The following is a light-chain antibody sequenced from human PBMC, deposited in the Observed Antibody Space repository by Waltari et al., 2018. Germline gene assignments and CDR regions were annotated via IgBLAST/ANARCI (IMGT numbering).Light chain of an antibody. CDR3: QQYYSTPLYT. J-gene: IGKJ2*01. V-gene: IGKV4-1*01. Sequence: DIVMTQSPDSLAVSLGDRATINCKSSQSVLYSSNNKNYLAWYQQKPGQPPKLLLYWASTRESGVPDRFSGSGSGTDFTLTISSLQAEDVAVYYCQQYYSTPLYTFGQGTKLEIK. CDR2: WAS. CDR1: QSVLYSSNNKNY.